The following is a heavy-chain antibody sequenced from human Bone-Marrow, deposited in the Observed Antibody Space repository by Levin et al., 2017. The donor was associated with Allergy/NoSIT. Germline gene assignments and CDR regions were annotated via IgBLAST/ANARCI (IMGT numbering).Heavy chain of an antibody. D-gene: IGHD6-6*01. J-gene: IGHJ6*02. Sequence: SQTFSLTCTISGGSISSFYWSWIRQPPGKGLEWIGYISKSGSTSSNPSLKSRVSLSLDTSKNQFSLKVNSVTAADTAVYYCARDGIAARHFYGMDVWGQGTTVTVSS. CDR3: ARDGIAARHFYGMDV. V-gene: IGHV4-59*01. CDR1: GGSISSFY. CDR2: ISKSGST.